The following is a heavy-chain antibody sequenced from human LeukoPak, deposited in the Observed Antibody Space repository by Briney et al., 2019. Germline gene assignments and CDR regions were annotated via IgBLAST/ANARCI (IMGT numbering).Heavy chain of an antibody. CDR3: ARGISGWSNWFDP. CDR2: ISPNNDDT. D-gene: IGHD6-19*01. J-gene: IGHJ5*02. CDR1: GNIFTGYY. Sequence: ASVKVSCKASGNIFTGYYIHWVRQAPGQGPEWMGWISPNNDDTNYAQNFQGRVTMSRDTSISAAFMELSRLRSDDTAVYYCARGISGWSNWFDPWGQGTLVTVSS. V-gene: IGHV1-2*02.